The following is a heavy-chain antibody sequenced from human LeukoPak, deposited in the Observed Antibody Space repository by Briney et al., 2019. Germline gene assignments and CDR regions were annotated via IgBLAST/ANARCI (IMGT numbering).Heavy chain of an antibody. CDR2: IWYDGSDK. J-gene: IGHJ4*02. Sequence: GGSLRLSCAASGFTFRTYGMHWVRQAPGKGLEWVAVIWYDGSDKYYADPVKGRFTISRDNSKNTLFLQMNSLRAEDTAVYYCATGNDYGDYGQYWGQGTLVTVS. D-gene: IGHD4-17*01. CDR3: ATGNDYGDYGQY. V-gene: IGHV3-33*01. CDR1: GFTFRTYG.